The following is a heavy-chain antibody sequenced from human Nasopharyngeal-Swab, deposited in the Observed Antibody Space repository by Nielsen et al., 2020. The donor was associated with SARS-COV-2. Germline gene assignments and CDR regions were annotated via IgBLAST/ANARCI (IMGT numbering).Heavy chain of an antibody. CDR1: GGSISNYY. J-gene: IGHJ5*02. CDR3: ARHYGHVVVTDNWFDP. Sequence: SETLSLTCTVSGGSISNYYWSWIRQPTGKGLEWIGYISYTGSTNYNPSLKSRVTISLDTSKTQFSLKLRSVTAADTAVYYCARHYGHVVVTDNWFDPWGQGTLVTVSS. D-gene: IGHD2-21*02. CDR2: ISYTGST. V-gene: IGHV4-59*08.